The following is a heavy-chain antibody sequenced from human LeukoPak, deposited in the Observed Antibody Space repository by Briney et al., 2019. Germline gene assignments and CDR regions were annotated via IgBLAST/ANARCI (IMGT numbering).Heavy chain of an antibody. J-gene: IGHJ4*02. CDR1: GYTCTSYA. Sequence: ASVKVSCKASGYTCTSYAISWVRQAPRQGLEWMGGINPIFGTANYAQKFQGRVTITADESTSTAYMELSSLRSEDTAVYYCARVSYDSSGSAGGYFDYWGQGTLVTVSS. CDR2: INPIFGTA. V-gene: IGHV1-69*13. D-gene: IGHD3-22*01. CDR3: ARVSYDSSGSAGGYFDY.